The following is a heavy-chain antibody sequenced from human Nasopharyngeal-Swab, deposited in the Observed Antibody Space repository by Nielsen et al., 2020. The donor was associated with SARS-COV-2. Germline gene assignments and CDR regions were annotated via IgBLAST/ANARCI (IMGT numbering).Heavy chain of an antibody. D-gene: IGHD5-12*01. CDR3: VRAGGFRHDY. J-gene: IGHJ4*02. Sequence: SVRLSCAASGFTFSSYWMNWVRQAPGKGLVWVSRINVDGSSTSNADSLKGRFTISRDNAKNTLYLQMNSLSAEATAVSYCVRAGGFRHDYWGQGTLVTVSS. V-gene: IGHV3-74*01. CDR2: INVDGSST. CDR1: GFTFSSYW.